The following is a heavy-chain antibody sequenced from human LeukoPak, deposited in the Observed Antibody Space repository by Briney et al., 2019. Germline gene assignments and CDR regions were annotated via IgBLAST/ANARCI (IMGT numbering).Heavy chain of an antibody. V-gene: IGHV3-74*01. D-gene: IGHD5-18*01. J-gene: IGHJ6*02. CDR3: ARDAVDTANAV. CDR2: IASDGSST. CDR1: GFTFSSYW. Sequence: GGSLRLSCAASGFTFSSYWMNWVRQAPGKGLVWVSRIASDGSSTTYADSVKGRFSISRDNAKNTLYLQMNSLRAEDTAVYYCARDAVDTANAVWGQGTTVTVSS.